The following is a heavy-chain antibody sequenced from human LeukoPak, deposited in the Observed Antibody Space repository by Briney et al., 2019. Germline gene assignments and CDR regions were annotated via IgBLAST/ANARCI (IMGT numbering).Heavy chain of an antibody. V-gene: IGHV1-2*02. CDR2: INPNSGGT. Sequence: GASVKVSCKASGYTFTGYYMHWVRQAPGQGLEWMGWINPNSGGTNYAQKFQGRVTMTRDTSISTAYMELSRLRSDDTAVYYCARGAYYYDSSGPLDPWGQGTLVTVSS. J-gene: IGHJ5*02. CDR1: GYTFTGYY. CDR3: ARGAYYYDSSGPLDP. D-gene: IGHD3-22*01.